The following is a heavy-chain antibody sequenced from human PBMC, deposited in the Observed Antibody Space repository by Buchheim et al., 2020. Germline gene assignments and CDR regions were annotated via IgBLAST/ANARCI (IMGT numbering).Heavy chain of an antibody. J-gene: IGHJ5*02. CDR3: ARGIAAAGTFTWFDP. V-gene: IGHV4-34*01. Sequence: QVQLQQWGAGLLKPSETLSLTCAVYGGSFSGYYWSWIRQPPGKGLEWIGEINHSGSTNYNPSLTSRVTISVDTSKNRFSLNLSSVTAADTAVYYCARGIAAAGTFTWFDPWGQGTL. CDR2: INHSGST. CDR1: GGSFSGYY. D-gene: IGHD6-13*01.